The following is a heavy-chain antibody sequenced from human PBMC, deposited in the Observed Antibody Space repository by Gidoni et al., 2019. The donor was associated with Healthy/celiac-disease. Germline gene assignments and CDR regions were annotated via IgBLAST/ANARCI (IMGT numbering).Heavy chain of an antibody. CDR1: GVTFSSYG. CDR3: AKRLGIAVAGLLD. CDR2: ISYDGSNK. Sequence: QVQRTESGGGGVQQGRSRRRSCAAAGVTFSSYGMHWVRQAPGKGLGWVAVISYDGSNKYYADSVKGRFTISRDNSKNTLYLQMNSLRAEDTAVYYCAKRLGIAVAGLLDWGQGTLVTVSS. D-gene: IGHD6-19*01. J-gene: IGHJ4*02. V-gene: IGHV3-30*18.